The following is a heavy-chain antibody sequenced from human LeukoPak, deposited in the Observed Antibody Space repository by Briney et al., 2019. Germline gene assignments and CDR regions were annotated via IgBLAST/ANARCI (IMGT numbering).Heavy chain of an antibody. CDR1: GGSISSYS. CDR3: ARDCSGGSCYTTGRYYYYGMDV. Sequence: SETLSLTCTVSGGSISSYSWSWIRQPAGKGLEWIGRIYTSGSTNYNPSLKSRVTMSVDTSKNQFSLKLSSVTAADTAVYYCARDCSGGSCYTTGRYYYYGMDVWGQGTTVTVSS. J-gene: IGHJ6*02. V-gene: IGHV4-4*07. D-gene: IGHD2-15*01. CDR2: IYTSGST.